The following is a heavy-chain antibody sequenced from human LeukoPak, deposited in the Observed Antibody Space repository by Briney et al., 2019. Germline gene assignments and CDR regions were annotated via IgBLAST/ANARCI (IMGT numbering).Heavy chain of an antibody. CDR2: IYSSGTT. D-gene: IGHD1-26*01. CDR1: GDSTRNYY. V-gene: IGHV4-4*07. J-gene: IGHJ5*01. Sequence: SPSETLSLTCTVSGDSTRNYYCSWIRQPAGQGLEWIGRIYSSGTTNYNPSLKSRVTMSVDTSTKQFSLRLSSVTAADTAVYYCVRDVGGSGWFDSWGQGTLVTVSS. CDR3: VRDVGGSGWFDS.